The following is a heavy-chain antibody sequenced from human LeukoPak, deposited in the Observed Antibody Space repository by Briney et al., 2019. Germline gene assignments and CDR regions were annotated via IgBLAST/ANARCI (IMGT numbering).Heavy chain of an antibody. Sequence: SETLSLTCTVSGGSISSYYWSWIRQPPGKGLEWIGYIYYSGSTNYNPSLKSRVTISVDTSKNQFSLKLSSVTAADTAVYYCARGSEYSSSSSFDYWGQGTLVTVSS. J-gene: IGHJ4*02. CDR2: IYYSGST. CDR1: GGSISSYY. V-gene: IGHV4-59*01. CDR3: ARGSEYSSSSSFDY. D-gene: IGHD6-6*01.